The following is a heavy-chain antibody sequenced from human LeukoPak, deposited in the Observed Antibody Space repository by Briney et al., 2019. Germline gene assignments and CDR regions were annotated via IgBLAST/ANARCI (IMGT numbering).Heavy chain of an antibody. D-gene: IGHD3-22*01. Sequence: SETLSLTCTVSGGSISNYYWSWIRQPPGKGLEWIGDIYYSGSTDYNPSLKSRVTISADTSKNQFSLKLTSVTAADTAVYFCAKDSPYDSSGYSIVRAFDIWGQGTMVTVSS. CDR2: IYYSGST. CDR1: GGSISNYY. CDR3: AKDSPYDSSGYSIVRAFDI. J-gene: IGHJ3*02. V-gene: IGHV4-59*01.